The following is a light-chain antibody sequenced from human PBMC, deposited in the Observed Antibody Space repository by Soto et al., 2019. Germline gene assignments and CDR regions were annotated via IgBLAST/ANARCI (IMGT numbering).Light chain of an antibody. V-gene: IGLV4-60*02. CDR3: EPWDTNTHTV. Sequence: QSVLTQSSSASASLGSSVKLTCTLSSGHSSYIIAWHQQQPGKAPRYLMKLEGSGSYNKGSGVPDRFSGSSSGADRYLTISHPHFEHAAGYYSEPWDTNTHTVLGGGTKLTVL. CDR1: SGHSSYI. CDR2: LEGSGSY. J-gene: IGLJ3*02.